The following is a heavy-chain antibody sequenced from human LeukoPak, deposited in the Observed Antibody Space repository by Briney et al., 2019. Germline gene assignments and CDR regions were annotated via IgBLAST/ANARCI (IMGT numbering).Heavy chain of an antibody. CDR2: IYSGGST. J-gene: IGHJ4*02. Sequence: GGSLRLSCAASGFTVSSNYMSWVRQAPGKGLEWVSVIYSGGSTYYADSVKGRFTISRDNSKNTLYLQMNSLRAGDTAVCYCATTNKAQWLDDYWGQGTLVTVSS. CDR3: ATTNKAQWLDDY. CDR1: GFTVSSNY. V-gene: IGHV3-66*01. D-gene: IGHD6-19*01.